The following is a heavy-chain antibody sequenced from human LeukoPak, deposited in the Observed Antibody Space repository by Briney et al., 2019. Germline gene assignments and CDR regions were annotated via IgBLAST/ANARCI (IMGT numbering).Heavy chain of an antibody. J-gene: IGHJ4*02. CDR2: ISRTGVAT. D-gene: IGHD6-6*01. Sequence: GGSLRLSCAASGFTFISFAMSWVRQAPGKGLEWVSTISRTGVATYYANSVKGRFTISRDNSKNTVYLQMNSLRAEDTAVYYCAKSGGRVARPNFDYWGQGTLVTVSS. CDR1: GFTFISFA. CDR3: AKSGGRVARPNFDY. V-gene: IGHV3-23*01.